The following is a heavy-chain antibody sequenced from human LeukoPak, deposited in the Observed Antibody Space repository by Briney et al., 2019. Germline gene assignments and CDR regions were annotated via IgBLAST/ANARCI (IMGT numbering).Heavy chain of an antibody. CDR1: GGSFSGYY. J-gene: IGHJ4*02. D-gene: IGHD4-17*01. Sequence: SETLSLTCAVYGGSFSGYYWSWIRQPPGKGLEWIGEINHSGSTNYNPSLKSRVTISVDTSKNQFSLKLSSVTAADAAVYYCARANTGNDYWGQGTLVTVSS. CDR3: ARANTGNDY. V-gene: IGHV4-34*01. CDR2: INHSGST.